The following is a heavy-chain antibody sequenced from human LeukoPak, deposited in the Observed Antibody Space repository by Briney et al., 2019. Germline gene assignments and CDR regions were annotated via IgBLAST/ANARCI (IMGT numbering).Heavy chain of an antibody. J-gene: IGHJ5*02. CDR1: GGSVSSGSYY. CDR2: ISYSGST. V-gene: IGHV4-61*01. D-gene: IGHD3-10*01. CDR3: ARQLTSVLWFGETGIWFDP. Sequence: PSETLSLTCTVSGGSVSSGSYYWTWIRQPPGKGLEWIGYISYSGSTNYNPSLKSRVTISVDTSKNQFSLKLSSVTAADTAVYYCARQLTSVLWFGETGIWFDPWGQGTLVTVSS.